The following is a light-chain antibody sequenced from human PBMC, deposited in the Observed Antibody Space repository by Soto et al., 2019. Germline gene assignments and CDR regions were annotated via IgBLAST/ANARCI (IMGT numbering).Light chain of an antibody. J-gene: IGKJ1*01. CDR2: GVS. CDR1: QRLTSSY. Sequence: EIVLTQSPGTLSLSPGERATLSCRASQRLTSSYLAWFQQKPGQAPRLLIYGVSSRATGIPDRFNGSGSGTDFTLTITRLEPEDFAVYYCQQSVGSRTFGQGTKVEIK. CDR3: QQSVGSRT. V-gene: IGKV3-20*01.